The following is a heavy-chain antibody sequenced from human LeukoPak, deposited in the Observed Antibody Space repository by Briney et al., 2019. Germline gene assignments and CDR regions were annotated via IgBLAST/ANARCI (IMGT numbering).Heavy chain of an antibody. Sequence: PSETLSLTCSVSGDSISSYYWSWIRQPPGKGLEWIGYIYYSGSTNYNPSLKSRVTISVDTSKNQFSLKLSSVTAADTAVYYCARASVLRYFGGLDYYMDVWGKGTTVTVSS. J-gene: IGHJ6*03. CDR2: IYYSGST. D-gene: IGHD3-9*01. CDR3: ARASVLRYFGGLDYYMDV. CDR1: GDSISSYY. V-gene: IGHV4-59*08.